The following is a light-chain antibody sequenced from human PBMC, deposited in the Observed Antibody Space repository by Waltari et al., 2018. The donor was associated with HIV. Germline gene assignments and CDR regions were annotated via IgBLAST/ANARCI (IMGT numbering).Light chain of an antibody. V-gene: IGLV1-47*01. CDR1: SSNIGNNY. CDR3: AAWDDILSGPV. J-gene: IGLJ3*02. CDR2: RSN. Sequence: QSVLTQPPSASGTPGQRVTISCSGSSSNIGNNYVYWYHQLPGTAPKLLIYRSNQRPSGVTDRFSGARSGTSASLAISGLRSEDEADYYCAAWDDILSGPVFGGGTKLTVL.